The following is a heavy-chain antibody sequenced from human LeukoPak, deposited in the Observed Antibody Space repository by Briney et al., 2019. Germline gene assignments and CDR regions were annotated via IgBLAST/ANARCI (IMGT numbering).Heavy chain of an antibody. CDR3: ARSPTTYYDFWSGYPYYYYYGMDV. CDR2: INHSGST. CDR1: GGSFSGYY. D-gene: IGHD3-3*01. Sequence: SETLSLTCAVYGGSFSGYYWSWIRQPPGKGLEWIGEINHSGSTNYNPSLKSRVTISVDTSKNQFSLKLSSVTAADTAVYYCARSPTTYYDFWSGYPYYYYYGMDVWGQGTTVTVSS. J-gene: IGHJ6*02. V-gene: IGHV4-34*01.